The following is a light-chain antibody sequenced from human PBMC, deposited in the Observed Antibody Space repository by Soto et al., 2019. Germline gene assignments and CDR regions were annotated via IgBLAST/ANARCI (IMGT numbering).Light chain of an antibody. Sequence: QSALTQPASVSGSPGQSITISCTGTSSDVGGYNYVSWYQQHPGKPPKLLISDVSNRPSGVSNRFSGSKSGNTASLTISGLQPEDEADYYCSSYTRSSIPYVFGTGTKVTVL. CDR1: SSDVGGYNY. V-gene: IGLV2-14*01. J-gene: IGLJ1*01. CDR3: SSYTRSSIPYV. CDR2: DVS.